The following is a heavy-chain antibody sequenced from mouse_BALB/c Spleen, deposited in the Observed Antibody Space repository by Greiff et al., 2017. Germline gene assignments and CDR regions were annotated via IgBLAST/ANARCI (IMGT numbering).Heavy chain of an antibody. CDR2: ISYDGSN. CDR1: GYSITSGYY. J-gene: IGHJ3*01. D-gene: IGHD1-1*01. V-gene: IGHV3-6*02. CDR3: ARKAYGSSPWLAY. Sequence: EVKLQESGPGLVKPSQSLSLTCSVTGYSITSGYYWNWIRQFPGNKLEWMGYISYDGSNNYNPSLKNRISITRDTSKNQFFLKLNSVTTEDTATYYCARKAYGSSPWLAYWGQGTLVTVSA.